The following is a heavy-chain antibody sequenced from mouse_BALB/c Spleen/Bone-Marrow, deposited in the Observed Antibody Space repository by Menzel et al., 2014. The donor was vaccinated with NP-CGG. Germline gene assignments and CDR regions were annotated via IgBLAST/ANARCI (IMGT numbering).Heavy chain of an antibody. Sequence: VQLQQSGAELVMPGASVKMSCKASGYTFTDYWMHWVKQRPGQGLEWIGAIDTSDSYTTYNQNFKDKATLTVDESSSTAYMQFSSLTSEDSAVYYCARRYGHYWYFDVWGAGTTVTVFS. CDR2: IDTSDSYT. V-gene: IGHV1-69*01. D-gene: IGHD2-10*02. J-gene: IGHJ1*01. CDR3: ARRYGHYWYFDV. CDR1: GYTFTDYW.